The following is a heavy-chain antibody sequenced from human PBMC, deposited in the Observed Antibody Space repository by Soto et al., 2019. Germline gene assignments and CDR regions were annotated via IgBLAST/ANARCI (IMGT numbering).Heavy chain of an antibody. CDR3: ASRYGSCFDY. Sequence: QVQLQESGPGLVKPSETLSLTCTVSGGSISSYYWSWIRQPPGKGLEWIGYIYYSGSTNYNPSLTSRVTISVDTAKIQFSLTLSSVPAAVTAVYYCASRYGSCFDYRGQGTLVTVSS. V-gene: IGHV4-59*08. D-gene: IGHD5-18*01. CDR1: GGSISSYY. CDR2: IYYSGST. J-gene: IGHJ4*02.